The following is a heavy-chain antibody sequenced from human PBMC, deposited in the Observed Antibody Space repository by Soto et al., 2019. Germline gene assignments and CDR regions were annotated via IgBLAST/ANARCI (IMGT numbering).Heavy chain of an antibody. CDR3: ASERESYALDY. Sequence: QFQLVQSGAEVKKPGASVKVSCKASGYSFTSYGISWVRQAPGQGLEWMGWISANNGNTNYARGRGTMTTDTSTSTAYMELRSRRSDDRAVDYCASERESYALDYWGQGALVPVTT. D-gene: IGHD1-26*01. CDR2: ISANNGNT. J-gene: IGHJ4*02. CDR1: GYSFTSYG. V-gene: IGHV1-18*01.